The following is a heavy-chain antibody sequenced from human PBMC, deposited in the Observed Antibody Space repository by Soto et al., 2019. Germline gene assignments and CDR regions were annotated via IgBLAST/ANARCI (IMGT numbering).Heavy chain of an antibody. D-gene: IGHD2-2*01. V-gene: IGHV4-31*03. CDR3: ARGPPIGCSSTSCPRGYYGMDV. Sequence: SETLSLTCTVSGGSISSGGYYWSWIRQHPGEGLEWIGYIYYSGSTYYNPSLKSRVTISVDTSKNQFSLKLSSVTAADTAVYYCARGPPIGCSSTSCPRGYYGMDVWGQGTTVTVSS. J-gene: IGHJ6*02. CDR1: GGSISSGGYY. CDR2: IYYSGST.